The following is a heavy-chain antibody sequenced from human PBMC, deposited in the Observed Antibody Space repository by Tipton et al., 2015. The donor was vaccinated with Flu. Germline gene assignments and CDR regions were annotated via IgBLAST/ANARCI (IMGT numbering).Heavy chain of an antibody. CDR3: ARVTIVVVAAPGIYFDY. CDR1: GGSIGSSSYY. Sequence: TLSLTCTVSGGSIGSSSYYWGWIRQPPGKGPEWIGSIYYSGSTYYNPSLKSRVTISVDTSKNQFSLKLSSVTAADTAVYYCARVTIVVVAAPGIYFDYWGQGTLVTVSS. D-gene: IGHD2-21*01. V-gene: IGHV4-39*07. CDR2: IYYSGST. J-gene: IGHJ4*02.